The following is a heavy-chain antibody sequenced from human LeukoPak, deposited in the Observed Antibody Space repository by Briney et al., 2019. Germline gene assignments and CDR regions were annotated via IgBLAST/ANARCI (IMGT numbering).Heavy chain of an antibody. J-gene: IGHJ4*02. V-gene: IGHV1-18*01. CDR3: TRGRSLGVGDLIYFDY. CDR1: GYTFTSYG. CDR2: ISAYNGNT. Sequence: ASVKVSCKASGYTFTSYGISWVRQAPGQGLEWMGWISAYNGNTNYAQKLQGRVTMTTDTSTSTAYMELRSLTSDDTAVYYCTRGRSLGVGDLIYFDYWGQATLVTVSS. D-gene: IGHD3-16*01.